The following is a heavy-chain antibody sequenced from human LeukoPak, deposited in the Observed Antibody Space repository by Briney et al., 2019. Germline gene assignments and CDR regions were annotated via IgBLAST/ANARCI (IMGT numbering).Heavy chain of an antibody. D-gene: IGHD3-16*01. CDR3: ARVLGRPSLYYGMDV. Sequence: ASVKVSCKASGYTFTSCDIHWVRQATGQGLEWMGWMNPDGGSTGYAQKFQGRVTMTRDTSIGTAYMELSSLRSEGTAVYYCARVLGRPSLYYGMDVWGQGTTVTVSS. CDR2: MNPDGGST. V-gene: IGHV1-8*01. CDR1: GYTFTSCD. J-gene: IGHJ6*02.